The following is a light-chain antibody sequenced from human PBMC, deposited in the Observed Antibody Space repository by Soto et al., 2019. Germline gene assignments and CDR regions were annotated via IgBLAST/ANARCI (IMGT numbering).Light chain of an antibody. CDR3: TSYAGSDHFVV. Sequence: QSALTQPPSASGSPGQSVTISCTGTSSDIGLYNYVSWYQQHPGKVPKLMIYEVNKRSSGVPDRFSGSKSGNTASLTVSGLQADDEADYYCTSYAGSDHFVVFGGGTKLTVL. V-gene: IGLV2-8*01. CDR2: EVN. CDR1: SSDIGLYNY. J-gene: IGLJ2*01.